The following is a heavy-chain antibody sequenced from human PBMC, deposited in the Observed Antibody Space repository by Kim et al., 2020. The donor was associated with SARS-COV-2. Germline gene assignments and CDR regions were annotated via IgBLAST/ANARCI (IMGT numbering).Heavy chain of an antibody. D-gene: IGHD5-18*01. Sequence: ASVKSRITINPDTSKNQFSLQVSSVTPEDTAVYYCARDYVDTTMVRTFDYWGQGTLVTVSS. J-gene: IGHJ4*02. V-gene: IGHV6-1*01. CDR3: ARDYVDTTMVRTFDY.